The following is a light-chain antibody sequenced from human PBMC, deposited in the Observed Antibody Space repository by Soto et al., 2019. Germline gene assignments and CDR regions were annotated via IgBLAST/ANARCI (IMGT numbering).Light chain of an antibody. CDR3: QQYGRSART. CDR2: GAS. Sequence: EGATLSCRSSQSVGSSYLAWYQQKPGQTPRLLIYGASNRATGIPDRFSGSGSGTEFTLNISRLELEDFAVYYCQQYGRSARTFGQGTRLDIK. CDR1: QSVGSSY. V-gene: IGKV3-20*01. J-gene: IGKJ5*01.